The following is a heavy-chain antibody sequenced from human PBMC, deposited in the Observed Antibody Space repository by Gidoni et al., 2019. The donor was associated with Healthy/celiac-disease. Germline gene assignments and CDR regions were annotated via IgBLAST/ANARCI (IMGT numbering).Heavy chain of an antibody. CDR1: GFTFDDYA. CDR3: AKDIRSSGWYGGHDY. J-gene: IGHJ4*02. D-gene: IGHD6-19*01. CDR2: ISGDGGST. Sequence: EVQLVESGGGVVQPGGSLRLSCAASGFTFDDYAMHWVRQAPGKGLEWVSLISGDGGSTYYADSVKGRFTISRDNSKNSLYLQMNSLRTEDTALYYCAKDIRSSGWYGGHDYWGQGTLVTVSS. V-gene: IGHV3-43*02.